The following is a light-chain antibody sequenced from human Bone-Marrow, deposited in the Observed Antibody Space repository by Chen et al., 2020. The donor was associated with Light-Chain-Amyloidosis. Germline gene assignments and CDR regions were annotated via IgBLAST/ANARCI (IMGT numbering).Light chain of an antibody. Sequence: QSALTPPAAVSSSPGQSFTISWTGTSSDVGGDNHVSLYQQHPDKAPKLMIYEVTTRPSWVPDRFSGSKSDNTASLTISGLQTEDEADYFCSSYTITNTLVFGSGTRVTVL. CDR1: SSDVGGDNH. CDR3: SSYTITNTLV. CDR2: EVT. J-gene: IGLJ1*01. V-gene: IGLV2-14*01.